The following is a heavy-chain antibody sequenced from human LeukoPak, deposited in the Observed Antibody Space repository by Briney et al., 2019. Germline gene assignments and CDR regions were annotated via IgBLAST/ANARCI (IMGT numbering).Heavy chain of an antibody. CDR3: VRDPPRTVPGIDFDY. D-gene: IGHD6-19*01. Sequence: GGSLRLSCAASGFTFSDYSLNWVRQAPGKGLEWVSYISSSGSPIYYADSLKGRFTISRDNAKNSLYLQMNSLRAEDTAVYYCVRDPPRTVPGIDFDYWGQGTLVTVSS. J-gene: IGHJ4*02. CDR2: ISSSGSPI. V-gene: IGHV3-48*01. CDR1: GFTFSDYS.